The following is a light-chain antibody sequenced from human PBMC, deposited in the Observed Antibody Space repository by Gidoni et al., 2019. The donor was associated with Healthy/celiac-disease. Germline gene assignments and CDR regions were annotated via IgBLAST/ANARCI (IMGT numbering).Light chain of an antibody. Sequence: SSELTQDPAVSVAVGQTVRITCQGDSLRSYYASWYQQKPGQAPVLVIYGKNNRPSGIPDRFSGSSSGNTASLTITGAQAEDEADYYCNSRDSSGNHHVFGTGTKVTVL. CDR2: GKN. CDR1: SLRSYY. V-gene: IGLV3-19*01. J-gene: IGLJ1*01. CDR3: NSRDSSGNHHV.